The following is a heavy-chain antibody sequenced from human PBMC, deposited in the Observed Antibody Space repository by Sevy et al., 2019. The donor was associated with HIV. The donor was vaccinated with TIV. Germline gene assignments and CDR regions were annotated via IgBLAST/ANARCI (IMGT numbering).Heavy chain of an antibody. CDR2: IYPGDSDT. D-gene: IGHD2-21*02. Sequence: GGSLRLSCKGSGYSFTSYWIGWVRQMPGKGLEWMGIIYPGDSDTRYSPSFQGQVTISADKSISTAYLQWSSLKASDTAMYYCARLWAVTAHIDYWGQGTLVTVSS. CDR3: ARLWAVTAHIDY. V-gene: IGHV5-51*01. J-gene: IGHJ4*02. CDR1: GYSFTSYW.